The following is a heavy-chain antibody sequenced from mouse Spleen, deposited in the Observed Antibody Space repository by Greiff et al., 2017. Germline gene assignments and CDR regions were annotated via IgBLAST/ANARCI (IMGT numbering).Heavy chain of an antibody. CDR2: IYPGDGDT. V-gene: IGHV1-87*01. CDR1: GYTFTSYW. Sequence: VKLVESGAELARPGASVKLSCKASGYTFTSYWMQWVKQRPGQGLEWIGAIYPGDGDTRYTQKFKGKATLTADKSSSTAYMQLSSLASEDSAVYYCARGTTATDYFDYWGQGTTLTVSS. J-gene: IGHJ2*01. D-gene: IGHD1-2*01. CDR3: ARGTTATDYFDY.